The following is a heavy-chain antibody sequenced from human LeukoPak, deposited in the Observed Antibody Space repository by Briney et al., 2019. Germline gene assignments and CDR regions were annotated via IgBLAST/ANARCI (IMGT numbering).Heavy chain of an antibody. CDR3: ARASYFASGVTLLDY. V-gene: IGHV1-46*01. CDR2: INTGGGST. CDR1: GYTFTRFY. D-gene: IGHD3-3*01. Sequence: ASVKVSCTASGYTFTRFYIHWVRQAPGQGLEWMGIINTGGGSTSYSQYFQGRVTMTRDTSTSTVFMELSSLRSEDTAVYYCARASYFASGVTLLDYWGQGTLVTVSS. J-gene: IGHJ4*02.